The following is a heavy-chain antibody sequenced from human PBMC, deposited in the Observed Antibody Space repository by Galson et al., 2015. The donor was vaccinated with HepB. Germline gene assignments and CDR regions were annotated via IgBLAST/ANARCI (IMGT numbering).Heavy chain of an antibody. J-gene: IGHJ4*02. CDR2: ISGSGGST. D-gene: IGHD3-9*01. CDR1: A. Sequence: AMSWVRQAPGKGLEWVSAISGSGGSTYYADSVKGRFTISRDNSKNTLYLQMNSLRAEGTAVYYCAKTPTGYWVEGTYYFDYWGQGTLVTVSS. CDR3: AKTPTGYWVEGTYYFDY. V-gene: IGHV3-23*01.